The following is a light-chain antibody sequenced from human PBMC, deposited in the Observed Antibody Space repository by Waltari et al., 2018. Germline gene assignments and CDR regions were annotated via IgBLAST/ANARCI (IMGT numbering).Light chain of an antibody. V-gene: IGKV3-20*01. CDR1: QSINRNH. J-gene: IGKJ2*01. CDR2: CAS. CDR3: QQFGRSPTS. Sequence: SCRASQSINRNHLAWFQQNPSPGPMLLIYCASSSATGIPDMFIVSGSRTDFSLTITRLHPTDFAVYYCQQFGRSPTSFGQWTKLEI.